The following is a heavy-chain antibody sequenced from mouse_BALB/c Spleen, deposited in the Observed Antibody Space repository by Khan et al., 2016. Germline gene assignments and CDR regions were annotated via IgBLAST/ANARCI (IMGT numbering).Heavy chain of an antibody. V-gene: IGHV1-80*01. D-gene: IGHD4-1*01. CDR3: ARGVGPDY. J-gene: IGHJ2*01. CDR1: GYVFSSYW. Sequence: QVQLKQSGAELVRPGSSVKISCKASGYVFSSYWMNWVKQRPGQGLEWIGQIYPGDGATNYNGKFKGKATLTADKSSSTAYMQLSSLTSEDSAVYFDARGVGPDYWGQGTTLTVSS. CDR2: IYPGDGAT.